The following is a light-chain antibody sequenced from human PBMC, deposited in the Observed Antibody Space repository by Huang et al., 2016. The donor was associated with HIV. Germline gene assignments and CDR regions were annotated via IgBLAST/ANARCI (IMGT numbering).Light chain of an antibody. Sequence: IQMTQSPTSLSASVGDRVSITCRASQSISTYLNWYQQKPGQAPKRLVSSASSLHSGVPSMFSGSGSGTDFTLTIKGLQLDDFATYYCQQSYSALSSFGPGTRL. CDR3: QQSYSALSS. CDR1: QSISTY. J-gene: IGKJ5*01. CDR2: SAS. V-gene: IGKV1-39*01.